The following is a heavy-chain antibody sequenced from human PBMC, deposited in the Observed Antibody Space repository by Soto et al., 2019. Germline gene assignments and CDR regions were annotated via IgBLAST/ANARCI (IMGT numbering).Heavy chain of an antibody. CDR2: IRGPGIYI. D-gene: IGHD2-8*01. Sequence: EVQLVESGGGLVKPGGSLRLSCVASGFTFSGYSINWVRQVPGKGLEGVSYIRGPGIYIDYADAVKGRFTIARDNAKSAVYLKMNSVRAEDTAVYYCARGFRNGFNVWGQGTRVSVS. V-gene: IGHV3-21*01. CDR3: ARGFRNGFNV. CDR1: GFTFSGYS. J-gene: IGHJ6*01.